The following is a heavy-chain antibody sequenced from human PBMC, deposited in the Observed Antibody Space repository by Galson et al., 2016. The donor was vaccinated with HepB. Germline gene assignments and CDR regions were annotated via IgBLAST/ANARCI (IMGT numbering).Heavy chain of an antibody. D-gene: IGHD6-13*01. CDR1: GGSVSGTY. CDR3: ARHPDTNSWDEDNWIDP. J-gene: IGHJ5*02. V-gene: IGHV4-59*08. CDR2: IYSSGRT. Sequence: SETLSLTCTVSGGSVSGTYWSWIRQAPGKGLEWVGYIYSSGRTNYNPSLKGRVTISVDTSKNQFSLKLSSVTAADTAVYYCARHPDTNSWDEDNWIDPWGQGTLVTVSS.